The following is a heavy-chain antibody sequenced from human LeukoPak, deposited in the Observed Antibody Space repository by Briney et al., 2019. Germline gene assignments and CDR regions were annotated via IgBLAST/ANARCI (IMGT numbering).Heavy chain of an antibody. CDR2: IYSGGST. CDR1: GFTVSSKH. V-gene: IGHV3-66*01. J-gene: IGHJ4*02. CDR3: ARAPPRAVTTYGDY. Sequence: GGSLRLSCAASGFTVSSKHMSWVRQAPGKGLEWVSVIYSGGSTYYADSVKGRFTISRDNSKNMLYLQMNSLRAEDTAVYYCARAPPRAVTTYGDYWGQGTLVTVSS. D-gene: IGHD4-17*01.